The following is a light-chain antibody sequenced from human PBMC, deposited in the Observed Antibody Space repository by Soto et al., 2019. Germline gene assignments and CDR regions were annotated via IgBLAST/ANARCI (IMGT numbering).Light chain of an antibody. Sequence: IVLTQSPGTLSLSPGERATLSCRASQSVSSNYLAWYQQKPGQAPRLLIYGASSRATGIPDRFSGSGSGTDFIVTISRLEPEDFGLYYCQQYGSSPLTFGGGTKVDI. CDR2: GAS. J-gene: IGKJ4*01. CDR1: QSVSSNY. V-gene: IGKV3-20*01. CDR3: QQYGSSPLT.